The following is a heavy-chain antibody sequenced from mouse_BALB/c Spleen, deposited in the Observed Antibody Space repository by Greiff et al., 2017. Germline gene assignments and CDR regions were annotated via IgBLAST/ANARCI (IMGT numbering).Heavy chain of an antibody. V-gene: IGHV14-3*02. CDR2: IDPANGNT. CDR1: GFNIKDTY. CDR3: APLTGDAMDY. D-gene: IGHD4-1*01. J-gene: IGHJ4*01. Sequence: EVQVVESGAELVKPGASVKLSCTASGFNIKDTYMHWVKQRPEQGLEWIGRIDPANGNTKYDPKFQGKATITADTSSNTAYLQLSSLTSEDTAVYYCAPLTGDAMDYWGQGTSVTVSS.